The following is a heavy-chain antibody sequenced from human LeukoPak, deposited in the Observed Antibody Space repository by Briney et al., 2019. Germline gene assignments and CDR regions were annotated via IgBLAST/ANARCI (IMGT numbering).Heavy chain of an antibody. V-gene: IGHV4-34*01. J-gene: IGHJ5*02. CDR3: ARDLGYSSSWYPNWFDP. CDR1: GGPFSGCY. Sequence: PSETLSLTCAVYGGPFSGCYWSWIRQPPGKGLEWIGEINHSGSTNYNPSLKSRVTISVDTSKNQFSLKLSSVTAADTAVYYCARDLGYSSSWYPNWFDPWGQGTLVTVSS. CDR2: INHSGST. D-gene: IGHD6-13*01.